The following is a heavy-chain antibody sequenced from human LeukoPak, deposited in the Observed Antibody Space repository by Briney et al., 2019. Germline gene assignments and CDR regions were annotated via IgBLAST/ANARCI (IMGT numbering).Heavy chain of an antibody. CDR1: GFTVSSNY. J-gene: IGHJ6*03. CDR2: IYGGSYT. D-gene: IGHD3-9*01. Sequence: PGGSLRLSCAASGFTVSSNYMSWVRQAPGKGLEWVSVIYGGSYTYYADSVKGRFTISRDNSKNTLYLQMNSLRAEDTAVYYHARDGVLRYFDSYYYYYMDVWGKGTTVTISS. CDR3: ARDGVLRYFDSYYYYYMDV. V-gene: IGHV3-53*01.